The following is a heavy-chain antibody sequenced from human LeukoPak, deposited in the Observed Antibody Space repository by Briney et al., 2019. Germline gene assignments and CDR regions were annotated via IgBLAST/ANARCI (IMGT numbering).Heavy chain of an antibody. CDR1: GYIFTSHG. D-gene: IGHD6-19*01. CDR2: IIPIFGTA. V-gene: IGHV1-69*13. CDR3: ARESGSGWYEYYFDY. Sequence: SVKVSCKASGYIFTSHGITWVRQAPGQGLEWMGGIIPIFGTANYAQKFQGRVTITADESTSTAYMELSSLRSEDTAVYYCARESGSGWYEYYFDYWGQGTLVTVSS. J-gene: IGHJ4*02.